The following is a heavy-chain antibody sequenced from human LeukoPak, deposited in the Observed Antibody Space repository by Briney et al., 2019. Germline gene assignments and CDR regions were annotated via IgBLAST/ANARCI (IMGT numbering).Heavy chain of an antibody. J-gene: IGHJ6*03. CDR2: IKQDGSEK. CDR1: GFTFSSYA. Sequence: TGGSLRLSCAASGFTFSSYAMSWVRQAPGKGLEWVANIKQDGSEKYYVDSVKGRFTISRDNAKNSLYLQMNSLRAEDTAVYYCARYQNGSWDYYMDVWGKGTTVTVSS. CDR3: ARYQNGSWDYYMDV. V-gene: IGHV3-7*01. D-gene: IGHD3-10*01.